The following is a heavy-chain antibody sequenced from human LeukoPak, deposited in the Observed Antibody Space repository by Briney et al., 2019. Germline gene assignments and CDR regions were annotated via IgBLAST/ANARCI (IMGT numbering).Heavy chain of an antibody. D-gene: IGHD5-18*01. CDR1: GYTFTAHY. Sequence: AASVKVSCKASGYTFTAHYMHWVRQAPGQGPEWMGWINPNNGDTKFAQTFQGRVTMTRDTSINTAYMELSRLRSDDTAIYYCARDSSIGFTYSLAFDYWGRGTLVIVS. V-gene: IGHV1-2*02. CDR2: INPNNGDT. J-gene: IGHJ4*02. CDR3: ARDSSIGFTYSLAFDY.